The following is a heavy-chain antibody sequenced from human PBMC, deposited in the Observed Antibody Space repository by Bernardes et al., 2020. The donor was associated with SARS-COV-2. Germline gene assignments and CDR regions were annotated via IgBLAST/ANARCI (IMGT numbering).Heavy chain of an antibody. Sequence: SETLSLTCAIPADSISGPHWWTWVRQPPGMALEWIGELYHDGRTSQTPSLKSRVTISLDKSSKQISLRLSSVTAADTAIYYCARRPVRVQGGGLNSWGQGTLVTVSS. V-gene: IGHV4-4*02. CDR2: LYHDGRT. J-gene: IGHJ1*01. D-gene: IGHD1-20*01. CDR3: ARRPVRVQGGGLNS. CDR1: ADSISGPHW.